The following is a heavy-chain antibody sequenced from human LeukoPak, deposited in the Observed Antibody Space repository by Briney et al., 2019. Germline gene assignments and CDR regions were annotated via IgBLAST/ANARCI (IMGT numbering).Heavy chain of an antibody. J-gene: IGHJ6*03. V-gene: IGHV3-30-3*01. CDR3: ARERSYSSSWYTLHYMDV. D-gene: IGHD6-13*01. CDR2: ISYDGSNK. Sequence: GGSLRLSCAASGFTFSSYAMHWVRQAPGKGLEWVAVISYDGSNKYYADSVKGRFTISRDNSKNTLYLQMNSLRAEDTAVYYCARERSYSSSWYTLHYMDVWGKGTTVTVSS. CDR1: GFTFSSYA.